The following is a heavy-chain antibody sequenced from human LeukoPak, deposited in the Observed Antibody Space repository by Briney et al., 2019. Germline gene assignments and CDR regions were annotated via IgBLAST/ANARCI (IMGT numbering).Heavy chain of an antibody. V-gene: IGHV3-7*01. CDR1: GFTFSSYW. CDR2: IKQDGSEK. CDR3: AREGTALFYGMDV. Sequence: GGSLRLSCAASGFTFSSYWMGWVRQAPGKGLEWVANIKQDGSEKYYVDSVKGRFTISRDNANNSLYLQMNSLRAEDTAVYYCAREGTALFYGMDVWGQGTTVTVSS. D-gene: IGHD5-18*01. J-gene: IGHJ6*02.